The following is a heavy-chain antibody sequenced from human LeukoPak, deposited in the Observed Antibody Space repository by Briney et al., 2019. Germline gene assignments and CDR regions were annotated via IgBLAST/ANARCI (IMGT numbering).Heavy chain of an antibody. V-gene: IGHV4-59*12. CDR2: IYYSGST. CDR3: TRVDRVAAAGNYYYYMDV. J-gene: IGHJ6*03. CDR1: GDSFTSDY. Sequence: PSETLSLTCSVSGDSFTSDYWSWIRQPPGKGLEWIGYIYYSGSTYYNPSLKSRVTISVDRSKNQFSLKLSSVTAADTAVYYCTRVDRVAAAGNYYYYMDVWGKGTTVTVSS. D-gene: IGHD6-13*01.